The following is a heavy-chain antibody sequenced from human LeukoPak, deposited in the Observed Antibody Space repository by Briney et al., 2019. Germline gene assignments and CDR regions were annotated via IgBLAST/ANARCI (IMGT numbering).Heavy chain of an antibody. Sequence: PGGCVRLSRAACGFSLRDCSVNWVRQARGKGWEWVAYISSTSSTIFHADSVKGRFTISRDNAKNSFYLQMNSLRDDDTAVYYCATVRGGNYNDYWGQGTLVTVSS. J-gene: IGHJ4*02. D-gene: IGHD1-26*01. V-gene: IGHV3-48*02. CDR1: GFSLRDCS. CDR2: ISSTSSTI. CDR3: ATVRGGNYNDY.